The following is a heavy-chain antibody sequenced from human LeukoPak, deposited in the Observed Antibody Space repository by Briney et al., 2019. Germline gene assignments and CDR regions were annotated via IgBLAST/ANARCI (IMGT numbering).Heavy chain of an antibody. CDR1: GFTFSSYA. CDR2: ISSSSSTI. V-gene: IGHV3-48*01. CDR3: AFYGPSYYYYYYYMDV. D-gene: IGHD4-17*01. J-gene: IGHJ6*03. Sequence: GGSLRLSCAASGFTFSSYAMNWVRQAPGKGLEWVSYISSSSSTIYYADSVKGRFTISRDNAKNSLYLQMNSLRAEDTAVYYCAFYGPSYYYYYYYMDVWGKGTTVTVSS.